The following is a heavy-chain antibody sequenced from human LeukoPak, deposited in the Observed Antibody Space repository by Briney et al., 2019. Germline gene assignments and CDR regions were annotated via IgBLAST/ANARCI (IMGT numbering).Heavy chain of an antibody. CDR3: VSARRTYYYDSSGYYTDYYYYGMDV. CDR1: GGSFSGYY. J-gene: IGHJ6*02. D-gene: IGHD3-22*01. V-gene: IGHV4-34*01. Sequence: SETLSLTCAVYGGSFSGYYWSWIRQPPGKGLEWIGEINHSGSTNYNPSLKSRVTISVDTSKNQFSLKLSSVTAADTAVYYCVSARRTYYYDSSGYYTDYYYYGMDVWGQGTTVTVSS. CDR2: INHSGST.